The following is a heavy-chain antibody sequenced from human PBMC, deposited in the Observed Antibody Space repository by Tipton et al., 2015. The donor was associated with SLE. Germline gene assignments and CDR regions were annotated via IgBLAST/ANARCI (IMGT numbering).Heavy chain of an antibody. D-gene: IGHD1-26*01. CDR1: GGSISSYY. CDR3: AREWDGGSYTFDAFDI. J-gene: IGHJ3*02. CDR2: IYYSGST. Sequence: TLSLTCTVSGGSISSYYWSWIRQPPGKGLEWIGYIYYSGSTNYNPSLKSRVTISVDTSKNQFSLKLRSVTAADTAVYYCAREWDGGSYTFDAFDIWGQGTMVTVSS. V-gene: IGHV4-59*12.